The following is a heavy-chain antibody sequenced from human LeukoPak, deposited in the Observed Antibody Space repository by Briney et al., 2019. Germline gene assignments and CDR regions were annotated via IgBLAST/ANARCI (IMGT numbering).Heavy chain of an antibody. CDR1: GGSICNSNW. V-gene: IGHV4-4*02. Sequence: PSETLSLIWAVSGGSICNSNWWRWVRQAPGKALEWIGDIYHSGSTNYNPSLKSPGTLSVDKSKHQFSLKLSYAAAPGPALYYRATVGDYEIDYWGQGTLVTVSS. CDR3: ATVGDYEIDY. D-gene: IGHD4-17*01. J-gene: IGHJ4*02. CDR2: IYHSGST.